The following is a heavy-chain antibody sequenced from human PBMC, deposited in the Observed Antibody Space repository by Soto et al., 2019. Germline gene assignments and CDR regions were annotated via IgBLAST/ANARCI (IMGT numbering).Heavy chain of an antibody. CDR2: ISGSGGST. Sequence: SLRLSCAASGFTFSSYAMSWVRQAPGKGLEWVSAISGSGGSTYYADSVKGRFTISRDNSKNTLYLQMNSLRAEDTAVYYCAKAGYSGSYWGEGGMDVWGQGTTVTVSS. CDR3: AKAGYSGSYWGEGGMDV. V-gene: IGHV3-23*01. D-gene: IGHD1-26*01. CDR1: GFTFSSYA. J-gene: IGHJ6*02.